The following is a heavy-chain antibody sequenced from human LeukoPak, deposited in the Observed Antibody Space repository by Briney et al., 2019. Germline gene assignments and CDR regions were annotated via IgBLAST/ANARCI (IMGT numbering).Heavy chain of an antibody. CDR1: GFTFSIYA. D-gene: IGHD4-17*01. Sequence: GGSLRLSCAASGFTFSIYAMSWVRQAPGKGLEWVSSISSSATYIYYADSVKGRFTISRDDAKKSLYLHMNSLRADDTAVYYCASWDDYGDYVAFEYWGQGTLVTVSS. J-gene: IGHJ4*02. CDR2: ISSSATYI. CDR3: ASWDDYGDYVAFEY. V-gene: IGHV3-21*01.